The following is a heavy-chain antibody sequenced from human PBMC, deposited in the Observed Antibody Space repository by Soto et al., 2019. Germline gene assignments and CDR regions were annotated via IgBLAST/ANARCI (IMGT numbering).Heavy chain of an antibody. J-gene: IGHJ6*02. CDR1: GFTFRSYA. D-gene: IGHD1-26*01. V-gene: IGHV3-23*01. CDR2: IGGSGGSP. Sequence: EVQLLESGGDLVQPGGSLRLSCAASGFTFRSYAMTWVRQVPGKGLEWVSSIGGSGGSPNYADSVKGRFTISRDNSQNTLYLQMNSLRAEDTAVYYCAKSLNGSPTTRGMDVWGQGTTVTVSS. CDR3: AKSLNGSPTTRGMDV.